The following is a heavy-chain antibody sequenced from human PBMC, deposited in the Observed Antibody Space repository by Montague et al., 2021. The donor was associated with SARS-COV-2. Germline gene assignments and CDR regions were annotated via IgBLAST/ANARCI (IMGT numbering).Heavy chain of an antibody. D-gene: IGHD1-1*01. J-gene: IGHJ4*02. CDR2: VHYTGST. V-gene: IGHV4-59*11. CDR3: ARAQNTCFIANCVNYFEV. Sequence: SETRSLTCEVSGGSISSHYWSWIRQSPGKGLEWIGYVHYTGSTKYNPSLKTRVTLSLDTPKKHCSLKLKSVTAADTAVYYCARAQNTCFIANCVNYFEVWGLGALVTVSP. CDR1: GGSISSHY.